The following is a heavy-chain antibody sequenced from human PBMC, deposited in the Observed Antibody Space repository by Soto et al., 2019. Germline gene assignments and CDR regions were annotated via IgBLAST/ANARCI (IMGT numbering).Heavy chain of an antibody. CDR3: ARGGVSHCYFDY. CDR2: IYSGGNT. Sequence: EVQLVETGGGLIQPGGSLRLSCAASGFTVSSNYMSWVRQAPGKGLEWVSSIYSGGNTYYADSVKGRFTISRDNSKNTLFLQMNSLRAEDTAVYYCARGGVSHCYFDYWGQGTLVTVSS. D-gene: IGHD3-16*01. CDR1: GFTVSSNY. J-gene: IGHJ4*02. V-gene: IGHV3-53*02.